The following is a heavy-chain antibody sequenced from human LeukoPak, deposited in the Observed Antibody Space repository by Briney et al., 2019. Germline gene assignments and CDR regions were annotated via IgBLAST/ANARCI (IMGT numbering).Heavy chain of an antibody. CDR1: GYTLTEYY. J-gene: IGHJ4*02. Sequence: GASVKVSCKASGYTLTEYYIHWVRQAPGQGLEWMGFIIPDSGGTTYQQNFQGRVTMTRDTSISTFYMELSSLRPDDTAVYYCSTEDKYCTGANCCVFWGQGTLVTVSS. CDR2: IIPDSGGT. D-gene: IGHD2-8*02. V-gene: IGHV1-2*02. CDR3: STEDKYCTGANCCVF.